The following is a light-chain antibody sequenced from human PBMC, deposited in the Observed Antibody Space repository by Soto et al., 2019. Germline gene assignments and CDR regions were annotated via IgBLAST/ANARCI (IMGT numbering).Light chain of an antibody. J-gene: IGKJ4*01. V-gene: IGKV1-12*01. CDR3: QQRSDWPT. Sequence: DIQMTQSPSSVSASVGDRVTITCRASQGVSNWLAWYQQKPGKAPKLLIYAASTLRSGVPSRFRGSGSGTDFTFTISSLEPEDFAVYYCQQRSDWPTFGGGTKVDIK. CDR1: QGVSNW. CDR2: AAS.